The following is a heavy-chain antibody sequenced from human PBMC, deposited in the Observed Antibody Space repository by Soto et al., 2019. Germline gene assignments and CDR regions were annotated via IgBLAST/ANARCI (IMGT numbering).Heavy chain of an antibody. J-gene: IGHJ3*02. V-gene: IGHV3-21*01. CDR1: GFTFSSYS. CDR3: ARDRDIVVVPAAIMGNDAFDI. Sequence: GGSLRLSCAASGFTFSSYSMNWVRQAPGKGLEWVSSISSSSSYIYYADSVKGRFTISRDNAKNSLYLQMNSLRAEDTAVYYCARDRDIVVVPAAIMGNDAFDIWGQGTMVTVSS. CDR2: ISSSSSYI. D-gene: IGHD2-2*02.